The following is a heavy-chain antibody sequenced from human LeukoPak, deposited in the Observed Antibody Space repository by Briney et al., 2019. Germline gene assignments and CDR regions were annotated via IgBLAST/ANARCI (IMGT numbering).Heavy chain of an antibody. CDR1: GFTFSSYN. V-gene: IGHV3-21*01. D-gene: IGHD1-26*01. CDR2: ISSSSSYI. J-gene: IGHJ4*02. Sequence: PGGSLRLSCAASGFTFSSYNMNWVRQAPGKGLEWVSSISSSSSYIYYADSMKGRFTISRDNAKNSLYLQMNSLRAEDTAVYYCASQQSYHDYWGQGTLVTVSS. CDR3: ASQQSYHDY.